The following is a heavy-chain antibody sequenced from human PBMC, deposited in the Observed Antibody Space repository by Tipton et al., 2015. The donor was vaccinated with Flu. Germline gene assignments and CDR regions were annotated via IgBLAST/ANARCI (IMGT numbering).Heavy chain of an antibody. CDR3: AKDIGSVDTAMAWNFDY. Sequence: SLRLSCAASGFTFDDYAMHWVRQAPGKGLEWVSGISWNSGSIGYADSVKGRFTISRDNAKNSLYLQMNSLRAEDTALYYCAKDIGSVDTAMAWNFDYWGQGTLVTVSS. CDR1: GFTFDDYA. CDR2: ISWNSGSI. D-gene: IGHD5-18*01. J-gene: IGHJ4*02. V-gene: IGHV3-9*01.